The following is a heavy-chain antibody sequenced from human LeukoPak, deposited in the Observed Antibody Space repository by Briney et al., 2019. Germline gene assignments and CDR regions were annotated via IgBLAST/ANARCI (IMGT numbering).Heavy chain of an antibody. V-gene: IGHV4-34*01. D-gene: IGHD6-13*01. CDR1: GGSFSGYY. J-gene: IGHJ4*02. Sequence: PSETLSLTCAVYGGSFSGYYWSWIRQPPGKGLEWIGEINHSGSTNYNPSLKSRVTISVDTSKNQFSLKLSSVTAADTAVYYCASTVTKQQLQNYEGVSDYWGQGTLVTVSS. CDR3: ASTVTKQQLQNYEGVSDY. CDR2: INHSGST.